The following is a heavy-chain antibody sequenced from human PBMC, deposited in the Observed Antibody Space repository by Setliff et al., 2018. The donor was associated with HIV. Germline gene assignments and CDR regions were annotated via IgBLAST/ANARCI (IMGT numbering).Heavy chain of an antibody. V-gene: IGHV3-21*01. CDR3: ADPPSGY. CDR2: INIGRGDK. D-gene: IGHD3-10*01. Sequence: GGSLRLSCAASGFTFRNYKMNWVRQAPGKGLEWVSSINIGRGDKFYADSVQGRFTISRDNAKNSLYLQMDGLRAEDTAVYYCADPPSGYWGQGTLVTVSS. J-gene: IGHJ4*02. CDR1: GFTFRNYK.